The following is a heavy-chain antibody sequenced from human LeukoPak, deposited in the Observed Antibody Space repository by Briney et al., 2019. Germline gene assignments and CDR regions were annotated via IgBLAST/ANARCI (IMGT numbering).Heavy chain of an antibody. CDR2: ISSSSTYI. D-gene: IGHD3-22*01. CDR3: AGNYYDSSGHDY. CDR1: GFTVSSNY. Sequence: GGSLRLSCAASGFTVSSNYMSWVRQAPGKGLEWVSSISSSSTYIYYADSVKGRFTISRDNAKNSLYLQMNSLRAEDTAVYYCAGNYYDSSGHDYWGQGTVVTVSS. V-gene: IGHV3-21*01. J-gene: IGHJ4*02.